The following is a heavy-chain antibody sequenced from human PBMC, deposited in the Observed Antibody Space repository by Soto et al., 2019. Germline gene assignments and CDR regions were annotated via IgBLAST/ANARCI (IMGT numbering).Heavy chain of an antibody. D-gene: IGHD3-22*01. CDR3: AREHSGYSSIDY. J-gene: IGHJ4*02. V-gene: IGHV1-8*01. CDR2: MNPNSGNT. Sequence: ASVKVSCKASGYTFTSYDINWVRQATGQGLEWMGWMNPNSGNTGYAQKFQGRVTMTRNTSISTAYMELSSLRSEDTAVYYCAREHSGYSSIDYWGQGTLVTVSS. CDR1: GYTFTSYD.